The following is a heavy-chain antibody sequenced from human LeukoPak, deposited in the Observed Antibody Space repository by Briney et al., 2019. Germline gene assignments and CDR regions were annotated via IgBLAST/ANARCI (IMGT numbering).Heavy chain of an antibody. V-gene: IGHV3-64*02. Sequence: PGGSLRLSCEASGFTFSRFSMHWVRQAPGKELKYVSAIGVDGSDTYYADSVKGRFTISRDNSRDTLFLQMDSLRAEDMAVYYCARVVGGGNFDYWGQGTLVTVYS. CDR3: ARVVGGGNFDY. D-gene: IGHD2-2*01. CDR2: IGVDGSDT. CDR1: GFTFSRFS. J-gene: IGHJ4*02.